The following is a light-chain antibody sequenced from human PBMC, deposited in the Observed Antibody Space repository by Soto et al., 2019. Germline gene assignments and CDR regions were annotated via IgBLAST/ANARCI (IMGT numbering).Light chain of an antibody. CDR2: GAS. CDR1: QSVRSN. Sequence: EVVMTQSPATLSVSPGQGATLSCRASQSVRSNLAWYQQKPGQAPRLLIYGASLRATGVPARFSGSGSETEFTLSISSLQSEDFAVYYCQQYYIWPPITVGQGTRLETK. V-gene: IGKV3-15*01. CDR3: QQYYIWPPIT. J-gene: IGKJ5*01.